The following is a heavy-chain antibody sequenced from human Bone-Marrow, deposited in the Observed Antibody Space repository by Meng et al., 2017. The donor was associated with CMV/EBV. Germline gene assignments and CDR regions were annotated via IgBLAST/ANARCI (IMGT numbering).Heavy chain of an antibody. J-gene: IGHJ5*01. CDR2: IYYSGST. Sequence: SETLSLTCAVYGGSFSGYYWSWVRQSPGKGLEWIAYIYYSGSTNYNPSLKSRVTISVDTSKNQFSLKLSSVTAADTAVYYCARGNFDYNNHHGWFDSWGQGTLVTVSS. CDR3: ARGNFDYNNHHGWFDS. CDR1: GGSFSGYY. D-gene: IGHD4-11*01. V-gene: IGHV4-59*01.